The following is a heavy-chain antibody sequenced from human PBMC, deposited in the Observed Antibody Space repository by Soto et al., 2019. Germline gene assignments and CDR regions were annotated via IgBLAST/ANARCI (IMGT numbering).Heavy chain of an antibody. J-gene: IGHJ5*02. Sequence: ASVKVSCKASGYTFTGYYIHWVRQAPGQRLEWMGWINPNSGDTNFAQRFQGRVTMTTDTSINTAYMELSRLRSDDTAVYYCARDYSGPDNWFDPWGQGTLVTVSS. V-gene: IGHV1-2*02. CDR1: GYTFTGYY. CDR3: ARDYSGPDNWFDP. D-gene: IGHD3-10*01. CDR2: INPNSGDT.